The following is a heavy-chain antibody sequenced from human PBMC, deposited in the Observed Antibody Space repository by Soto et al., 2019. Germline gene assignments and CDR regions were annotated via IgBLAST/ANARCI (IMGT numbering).Heavy chain of an antibody. CDR2: IYYSGST. Sequence: LSETLSLTCTVSGGSISSSSYYWGWIRQPPGKGLEGVGSIYYSGSTYYNPSGKTRGTISVATSKNQFSLKLSSVTAADTAVYYCASGYSSGQYYYYYYGMDVWCQGPTVS. CDR1: GGSISSSSYY. J-gene: IGHJ6*02. V-gene: IGHV4-39*01. CDR3: ASGYSSGQYYYYYYGMDV. D-gene: IGHD6-19*01.